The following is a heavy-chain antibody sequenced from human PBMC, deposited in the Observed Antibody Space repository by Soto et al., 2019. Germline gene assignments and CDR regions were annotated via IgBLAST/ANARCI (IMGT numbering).Heavy chain of an antibody. Sequence: PSETLSLICTVSGGSISSGGYYWSWIRQHPGKGLEWIGYIYYSGSTYYNPSLKSRVTISVDTSKNQFSLKLSSVTAADTAMYYCARAYDSSGYYLYDDYWGQGTLVTVSS. CDR3: ARAYDSSGYYLYDDY. J-gene: IGHJ4*02. CDR2: IYYSGST. V-gene: IGHV4-31*03. CDR1: GGSISSGGYY. D-gene: IGHD3-22*01.